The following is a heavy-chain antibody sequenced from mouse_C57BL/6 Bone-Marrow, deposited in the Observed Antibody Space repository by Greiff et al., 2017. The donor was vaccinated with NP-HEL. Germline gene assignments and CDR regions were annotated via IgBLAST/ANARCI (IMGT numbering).Heavy chain of an antibody. CDR1: GYTFTTYP. V-gene: IGHV1-47*01. CDR2: FHPYNDDT. J-gene: IGHJ2*01. CDR3: ARGGNNWYYFYS. D-gene: IGHD2-1*01. Sequence: VQLQESGAELVKPGASVKMSCKASGYTFTTYPIEWVKQNHGKSLEWIGNFHPYNDDTEYNEKFKNKATLTVEKSSSTVYLELSRLTSDDSSFYYCARGGNNWYYFYSWGEGTTLTDSS.